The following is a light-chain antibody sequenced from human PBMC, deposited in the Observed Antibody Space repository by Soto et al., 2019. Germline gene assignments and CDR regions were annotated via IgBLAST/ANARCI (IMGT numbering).Light chain of an antibody. Sequence: EIVMTQSPATLSVSPGERATLSCRASQSVSSNLAWYQQKPGQAPRLLIYGASTRATGIPARFSGSGSGTEFTLTNSSLQSEDFAVFYCQQYYNWPITFGQGTRLEIK. J-gene: IGKJ5*01. CDR3: QQYYNWPIT. V-gene: IGKV3-15*01. CDR1: QSVSSN. CDR2: GAS.